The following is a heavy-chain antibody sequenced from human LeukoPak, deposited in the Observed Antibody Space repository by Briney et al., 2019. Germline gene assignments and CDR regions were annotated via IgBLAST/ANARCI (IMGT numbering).Heavy chain of an antibody. D-gene: IGHD2-15*01. J-gene: IGHJ1*01. V-gene: IGHV3-30-3*01. CDR2: ISYDGSNK. CDR1: GFTFSSYA. Sequence: GGSLRLSCAASGFTFSSYAMHWVRQAPGKGLEWVAVISYDGSNKYYADSVKGRFTISRDNSKNTLYLQMNSLRAEDTAVFYCAKDGSRGFQHWGQGTLVTVSS. CDR3: AKDGSRGFQH.